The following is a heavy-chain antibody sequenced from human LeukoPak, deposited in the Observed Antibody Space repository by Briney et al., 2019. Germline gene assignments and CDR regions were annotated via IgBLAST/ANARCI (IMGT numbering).Heavy chain of an antibody. CDR3: AKDYCSSTSCFFFDY. CDR1: GFTFSSYG. D-gene: IGHD2-2*01. J-gene: IGHJ4*02. CDR2: IRYDGSNK. V-gene: IGHV3-30*02. Sequence: GGSLRLSRAASGFTFSSYGMHWVRQAPGKGLEWVSFIRYDGSNKYYADSVKGRFTISRDNTLYLQMNSLRAEDTAVYYCAKDYCSSTSCFFFDYWGQGTLVTVSS.